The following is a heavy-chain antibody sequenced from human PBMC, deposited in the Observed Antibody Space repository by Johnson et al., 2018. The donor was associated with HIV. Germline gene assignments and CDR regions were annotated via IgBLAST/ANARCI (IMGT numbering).Heavy chain of an antibody. J-gene: IGHJ3*01. V-gene: IGHV3-21*04. CDR1: GFTFSSYA. Sequence: VQLVESGGGLVQPGGSLRLSCAASGFTFSSYAMHWVRQAPGKGLEWVSGISWNSDKYYAGSVKGRFTISRDNAKNSLYLQMNNLRGEDTAVYYCVRDHQPWGQGTMVTVSS. CDR2: ISWNSDK. CDR3: VRDHQP. D-gene: IGHD2-2*01.